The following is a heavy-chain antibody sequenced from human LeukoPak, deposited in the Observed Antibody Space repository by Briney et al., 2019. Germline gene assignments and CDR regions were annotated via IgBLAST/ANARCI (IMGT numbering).Heavy chain of an antibody. CDR2: IYHSGST. D-gene: IGHD2-2*01. CDR1: GGSISSGGYY. J-gene: IGHJ3*02. Sequence: PSQTLSLTCTVSGGSISSGGYYWSWIRQPPGKGLEWIGYIYHSGSTYYNPSLKSRVTISVDRSKNQFSLKLSSVTAADTAVYYCARGIVVVPAALLAFDIWDQGTMVTVSS. V-gene: IGHV4-30-2*01. CDR3: ARGIVVVPAALLAFDI.